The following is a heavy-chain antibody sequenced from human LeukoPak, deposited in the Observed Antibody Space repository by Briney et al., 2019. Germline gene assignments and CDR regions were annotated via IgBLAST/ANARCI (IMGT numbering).Heavy chain of an antibody. CDR3: VSHYDDSSGYYYRDY. V-gene: IGHV4-59*01. Sequence: SETLSLTCTVSGGSLSSYYWSWIRQPPGKGLEWIGYIYYSGNINYNPSLKSRVTISIDTSKNQFSLKLTSVTAADTAVYYCVSHYDDSSGYYYRDYWGQGTLVSVSS. J-gene: IGHJ4*02. CDR1: GGSLSSYY. D-gene: IGHD3-22*01. CDR2: IYYSGNI.